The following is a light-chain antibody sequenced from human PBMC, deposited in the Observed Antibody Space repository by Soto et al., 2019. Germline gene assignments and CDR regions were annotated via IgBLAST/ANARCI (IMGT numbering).Light chain of an antibody. CDR3: QQSGSSFYT. Sequence: EIVLTQSPGTLSLSPGERATLSCMASQSVSSAYLAWYQQIPGQAPRLLIYGASSRATGIPDSFSGSVSGKDFPLTCSGLEPEVFAVYYCQQSGSSFYTFGQGTKLEIK. V-gene: IGKV3-20*01. J-gene: IGKJ2*01. CDR2: GAS. CDR1: QSVSSAY.